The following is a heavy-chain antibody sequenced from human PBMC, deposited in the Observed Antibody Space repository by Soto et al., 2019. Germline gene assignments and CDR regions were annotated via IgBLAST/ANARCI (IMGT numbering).Heavy chain of an antibody. J-gene: IGHJ4*02. V-gene: IGHV4-59*01. D-gene: IGHD1-1*01. CDR2: IYYSGST. CDR1: GGSISSYY. Sequence: PSETLSLTCTVSGGSISSYYWSWIRQPPGKGLEWIGYIYYSGSTNYNPSLKSRVTISVDTSKNQFSLKLSSVTAADTAVYYCARLGTGTPTFDYWGQGTLVTVSS. CDR3: ARLGTGTPTFDY.